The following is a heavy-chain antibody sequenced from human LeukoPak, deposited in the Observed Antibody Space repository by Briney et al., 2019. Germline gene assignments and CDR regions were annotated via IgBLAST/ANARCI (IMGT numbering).Heavy chain of an antibody. Sequence: GGSLRLSCAASGFTFTNYAMNWVRQAPGKGLEWVSTIVRSGDGTYYADSVKGRFTVSRDNSKNTLYLQMNSLRAEDTAIYYCAKDAVAPGSSGDFFDYWGLGTLVTVSS. CDR3: AKDAVAPGSSGDFFDY. D-gene: IGHD3-10*01. CDR2: IVRSGDGT. CDR1: GFTFTNYA. J-gene: IGHJ4*02. V-gene: IGHV3-23*01.